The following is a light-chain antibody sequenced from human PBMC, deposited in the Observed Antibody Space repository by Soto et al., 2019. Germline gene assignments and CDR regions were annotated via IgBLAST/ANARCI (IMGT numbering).Light chain of an antibody. V-gene: IGLV2-8*01. CDR2: EVN. J-gene: IGLJ1*01. Sequence: QSALTQPPSASGYPGQSVTISCTGTSSDVGGYNYVSWYQQHPGKAPKLMIYEVNKRPSGVPDRFSGSKSGNTASLTISGLQAEDEADYYCNSYAGSNNFDFGTGTKVTVL. CDR1: SSDVGGYNY. CDR3: NSYAGSNNFD.